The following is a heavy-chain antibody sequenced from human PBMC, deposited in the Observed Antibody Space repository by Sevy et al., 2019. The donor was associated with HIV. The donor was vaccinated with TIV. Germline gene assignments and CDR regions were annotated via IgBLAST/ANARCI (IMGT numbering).Heavy chain of an antibody. Sequence: ASVKVSCKASGHTFTGYHMHWVRQAPGQGLEWMGRINPNSGGTNYAQKFQGRVTMTRDTSISTAYMELSRLRSDDAAVYYCARLNYDILTGYSSNDYWGQGTLVTVSS. J-gene: IGHJ4*02. CDR1: GHTFTGYH. CDR3: ARLNYDILTGYSSNDY. D-gene: IGHD3-9*01. CDR2: INPNSGGT. V-gene: IGHV1-2*06.